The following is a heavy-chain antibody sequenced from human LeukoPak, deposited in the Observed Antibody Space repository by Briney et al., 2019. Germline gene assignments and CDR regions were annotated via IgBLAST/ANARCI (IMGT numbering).Heavy chain of an antibody. V-gene: IGHV3-11*04. J-gene: IGHJ4*02. CDR1: GFTFSDYY. CDR3: AIPGSYCGGDCYPYYFDF. D-gene: IGHD2-21*01. CDR2: ISSSGSTI. Sequence: GGSLRLSCAASGFTFSDYYMSWIRQAPGKGLEWVSYISSSGSTIYYADSVKGRFTISRDNAKNSLYLQMSNLRAEDTAVYYCAIPGSYCGGDCYPYYFDFWGQGTLVTVSS.